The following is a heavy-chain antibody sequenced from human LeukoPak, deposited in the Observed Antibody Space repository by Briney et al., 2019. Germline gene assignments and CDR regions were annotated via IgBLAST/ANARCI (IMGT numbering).Heavy chain of an antibody. CDR3: ARYYGSGSYYGVYDY. Sequence: ASVKVSCKASGYTFTSYGISWVRQAPGQGLEWMGWISAYNGNTNYARKLQGRVTMTTDTSTSTAYMELRSLRSDDTAVYYCARYYGSGSYYGVYDYWGQGTLVTVSS. D-gene: IGHD3-10*01. CDR2: ISAYNGNT. V-gene: IGHV1-18*04. J-gene: IGHJ4*02. CDR1: GYTFTSYG.